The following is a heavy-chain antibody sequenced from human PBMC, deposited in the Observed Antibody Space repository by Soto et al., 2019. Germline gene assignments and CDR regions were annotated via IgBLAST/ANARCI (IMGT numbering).Heavy chain of an antibody. V-gene: IGHV3-30-3*01. CDR1: GFTFSSYA. CDR2: ISYDGSNK. J-gene: IGHJ4*02. D-gene: IGHD2-2*01. Sequence: GGSLRLSCAASGFTFSSYAMHWVRQAPGKGLEWVAVISYDGSNKYYADSVKGRFTISRDNSKNTLYLQMNSLRAEDTAVYYCARGSLKVVPAAPGYWGQGTLVTVSS. CDR3: ARGSLKVVPAAPGY.